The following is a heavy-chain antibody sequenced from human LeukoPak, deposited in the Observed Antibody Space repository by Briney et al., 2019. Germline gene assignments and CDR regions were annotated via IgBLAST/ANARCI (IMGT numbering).Heavy chain of an antibody. J-gene: IGHJ4*02. CDR2: ISSSSATI. D-gene: IGHD6-19*01. Sequence: GGSLRLSCAGSGFTFSGYSVIWVRQTPGKGLEWISYISSSSATISYADSVKGRFTVSRDNVQNSLYLQMNSLRAEDTAVYYCARSGSGWYYPFDYWGQGALVTVSS. CDR1: GFTFSGYS. V-gene: IGHV3-48*01. CDR3: ARSGSGWYYPFDY.